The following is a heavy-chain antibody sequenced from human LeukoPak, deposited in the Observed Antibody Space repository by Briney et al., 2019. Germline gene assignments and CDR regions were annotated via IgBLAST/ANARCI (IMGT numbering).Heavy chain of an antibody. J-gene: IGHJ3*02. CDR1: GGSFSGYY. CDR2: INHSGST. V-gene: IGHV4-34*01. D-gene: IGHD3-3*01. CDR3: ARRGPLFRFLEWFPDAFDI. Sequence: SETLSLTCAVYGGSFSGYYWSWIRQPPGKGLEWIGEINHSGSTNYNPSLKSRVTISADTSKNQFSLKLSSVTAADTAVYYCARRGPLFRFLEWFPDAFDIWGQGTMVTVSS.